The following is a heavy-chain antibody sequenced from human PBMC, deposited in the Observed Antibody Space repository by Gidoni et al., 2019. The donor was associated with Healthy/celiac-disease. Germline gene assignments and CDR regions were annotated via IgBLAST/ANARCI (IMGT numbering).Heavy chain of an antibody. D-gene: IGHD2-15*01. CDR2: IWYDGSNK. V-gene: IGHV3-33*01. CDR3: ARGPSRYCSGGSCYSDDAFDI. J-gene: IGHJ3*02. CDR1: GFTFSTYA. Sequence: QVQLLESGGGVVQPGRSLRLSFPSSGFTFSTYAMHWVRQAPGKALEWVAVIWYDGSNKYYADSVKGRFTISRDNSKNTLYLQMNSLRAEDTAVYYCARGPSRYCSGGSCYSDDAFDIWGQGTMVTVSS.